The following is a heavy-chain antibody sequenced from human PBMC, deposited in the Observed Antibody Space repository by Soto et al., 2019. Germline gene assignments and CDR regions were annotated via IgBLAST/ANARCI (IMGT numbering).Heavy chain of an antibody. D-gene: IGHD3-16*02. CDR3: AKDRDDYVWGSYRHLGGMDV. CDR1: GFTFSSYG. Sequence: GGSLRLSCAASGFTFSSYGMHWVRQAPGKGLEWVAVISYDGSNKYYADSVKGRFTISRDNSKNTLYLQMNSLRAEDTAVYYCAKDRDDYVWGSYRHLGGMDVWGQGTTVTVSS. V-gene: IGHV3-30*18. CDR2: ISYDGSNK. J-gene: IGHJ6*02.